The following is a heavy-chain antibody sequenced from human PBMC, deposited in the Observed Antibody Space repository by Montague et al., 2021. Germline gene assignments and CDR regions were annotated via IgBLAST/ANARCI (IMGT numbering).Heavy chain of an antibody. J-gene: IGHJ4*02. CDR3: ARVVAGLYFDH. V-gene: IGHV5-51*01. Sequence: QSGAEVKMPGESLQISCKVSGYIFSDYWIGWVRQTPGKGLECVAVIFPGDSDTKFSPSFQGHVSISVDKATDTAHLQRSSLRASDTATYYCARVVAGLYFDHWGQGSRVTVSS. D-gene: IGHD2-15*01. CDR1: GYIFSDYW. CDR2: IFPGDSDT.